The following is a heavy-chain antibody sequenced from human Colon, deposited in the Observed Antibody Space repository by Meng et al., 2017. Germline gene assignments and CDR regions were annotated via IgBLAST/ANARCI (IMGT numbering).Heavy chain of an antibody. CDR3: AKYDRPHYCFEY. D-gene: IGHD2-15*01. J-gene: IGHJ4*02. CDR2: IYYTGST. V-gene: IGHV4-59*01. CDR1: GGSISGNY. Sequence: QVQLQESGPGLGKPSETLSLTCTVYGGSISGNYWSWIRQSPGRGLEWIAYIYYTGSTNYNPSFKSRATISVDTSKNQFSLNLASVTAADTAVYYCAKYDRPHYCFEYWGQGTLVTVSS.